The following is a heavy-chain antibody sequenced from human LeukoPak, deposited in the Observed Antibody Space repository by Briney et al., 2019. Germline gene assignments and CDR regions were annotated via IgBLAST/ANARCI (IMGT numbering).Heavy chain of an antibody. V-gene: IGHV3-30*02. CDR1: GFTFSSYG. CDR3: AKDRNYDFWSGYMDY. CDR2: TRYDGSNK. D-gene: IGHD3-3*01. Sequence: GGSLRLSCAASGFTFSSYGMHWVRQAPGKGQEWVAFTRYDGSNKYYADSVKGRFTISRDNSKNTLYLQMNSLRAEDTAVYYCAKDRNYDFWSGYMDYWGQGTLVTVSS. J-gene: IGHJ4*02.